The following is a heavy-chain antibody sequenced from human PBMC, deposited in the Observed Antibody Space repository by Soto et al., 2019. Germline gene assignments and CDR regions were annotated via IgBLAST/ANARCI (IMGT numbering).Heavy chain of an antibody. J-gene: IGHJ4*02. V-gene: IGHV3-21*06. CDR2: ISSHGRDI. CDR3: ARGAALAGKLDL. CDR1: GFTFTSDS. D-gene: IGHD6-19*01. Sequence: EVQLVESGGGLVKPGGSVRLSCEASGFTFTSDSMTWVRQAPGKGLEWVSSISSHGRDIFYADSVKGRFTISRDNAQDSLHLQMNSLTGEDSAVYYCARGAALAGKLDLWGQGTLVTVSS.